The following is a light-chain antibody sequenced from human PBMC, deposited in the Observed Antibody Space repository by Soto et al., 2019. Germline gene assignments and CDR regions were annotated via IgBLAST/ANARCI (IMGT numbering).Light chain of an antibody. Sequence: DIQMTQSPSSLSASVGDRVTITCQASQDINNFLNWYQQKPGSAPKLLIYDASNLETGVPSRFSGSGSGTDFIFSISSLQPEDIATYYCQHYDNLPLLAFGGGTKVDIK. CDR1: QDINNF. CDR2: DAS. CDR3: QHYDNLPLLA. V-gene: IGKV1-33*01. J-gene: IGKJ4*01.